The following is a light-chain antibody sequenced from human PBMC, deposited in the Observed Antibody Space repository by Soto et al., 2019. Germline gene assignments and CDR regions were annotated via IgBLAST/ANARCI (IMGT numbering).Light chain of an antibody. CDR3: QQYDSSPRP. CDR1: QSLRSTS. CDR2: GAS. Sequence: GALSLKRGERATLSCRASQSLRSTSLAWYQQKPGQAPRLLISGASTRAADIPDRFSGSGSGTDFTLTIGRLEPEDLAVYYCQQYDSSPRPFGQVSMVDNK. V-gene: IGKV3-20*01. J-gene: IGKJ1*01.